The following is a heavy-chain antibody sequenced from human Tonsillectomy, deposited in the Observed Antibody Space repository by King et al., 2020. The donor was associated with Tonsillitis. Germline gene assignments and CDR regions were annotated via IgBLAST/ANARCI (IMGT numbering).Heavy chain of an antibody. Sequence: QLQESGPGLVKPSETLSLTCTVSGGYISSYYWSWIRQPPGKGLEWIGYIYYSGSTKYNPSLKSRVTISVDTSKNQFSLKLSSVTAADTAMYYCPRGNPHYGKWKSWSGYFDLWGRGTLVTVSS. J-gene: IGHJ2*01. V-gene: IGHV4-59*01. CDR1: GGYISSYY. CDR3: PRGNPHYGKWKSWSGYFDL. D-gene: IGHD4-17*01. CDR2: IYYSGST.